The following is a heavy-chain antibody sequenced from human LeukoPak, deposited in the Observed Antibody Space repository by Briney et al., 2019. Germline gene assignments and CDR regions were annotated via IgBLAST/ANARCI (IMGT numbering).Heavy chain of an antibody. Sequence: GESLKISCKGSGYSFTNYWISWVRQMPGKGLEWMGRIDPSDSYTTYSPSFQGHVTISADKSISTAYLQWSSLKASDTAMYYCARRTGSTVFDYWGQGTLVTVSS. J-gene: IGHJ4*02. CDR3: ARRTGSTVFDY. CDR2: IDPSDSYT. D-gene: IGHD1-7*01. V-gene: IGHV5-10-1*01. CDR1: GYSFTNYW.